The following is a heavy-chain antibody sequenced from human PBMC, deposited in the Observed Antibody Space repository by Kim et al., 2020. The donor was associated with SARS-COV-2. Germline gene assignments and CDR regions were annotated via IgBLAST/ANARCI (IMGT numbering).Heavy chain of an antibody. CDR2: ISYDGSNK. V-gene: IGHV3-30*04. D-gene: IGHD6-19*01. J-gene: IGHJ4*02. CDR3: ARDERRWLVAFDY. CDR1: GFTFSSYA. Sequence: GGSLRLSCAASGFTFSSYAMHWVRQAPGKGLEWVAVISYDGSNKYYADSVKGRFTISRDNSKNTLYLQMNSLRAEDTAVYYCARDERRWLVAFDYWGQGTLVTVSS.